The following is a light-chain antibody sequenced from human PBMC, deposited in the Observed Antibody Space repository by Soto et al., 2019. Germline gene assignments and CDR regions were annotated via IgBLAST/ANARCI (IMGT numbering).Light chain of an antibody. CDR3: QTWGTGIRV. Sequence: QLVLTQSPSASASLGATDKLTCTRSSGHSFYAIAWHQQQPEEGPRYLMKLNSDGSHTKGDGIPDRFSGSSSGAERYLTISSLQSEDEADYYCQTWGTGIRVFGGGTTLTVL. CDR1: SGHSFYA. CDR2: LNSDGSH. J-gene: IGLJ3*02. V-gene: IGLV4-69*01.